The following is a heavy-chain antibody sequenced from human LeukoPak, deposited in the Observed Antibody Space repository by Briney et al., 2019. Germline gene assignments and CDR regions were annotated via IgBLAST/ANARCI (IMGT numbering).Heavy chain of an antibody. J-gene: IGHJ4*02. V-gene: IGHV4-4*07. CDR2: IYSSGNT. CDR3: ARGPSHGGTYFES. Sequence: SETLSLTCTVSGGFISNYYWSWIRQPAGKELEWIGRIYSSGNTLHNPALKSRVSMSVDTSKNQFSLRLTSATAADTAVYYCARGPSHGGTYFESWGQGTLVTVSS. CDR1: GGFISNYY. D-gene: IGHD4-23*01.